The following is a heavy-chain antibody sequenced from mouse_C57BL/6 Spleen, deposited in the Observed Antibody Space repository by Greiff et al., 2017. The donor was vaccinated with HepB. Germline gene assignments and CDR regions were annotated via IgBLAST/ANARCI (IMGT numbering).Heavy chain of an antibody. CDR3: ARYRGFGAMDY. V-gene: IGHV7-3*01. CDR1: GFTFTAYY. Sequence: EVHLVESGGGLVQPGGSLSLSCAASGFTFTAYYMSWVRQPPGKALEWLGFIRNKANGYTTEYSASVKGRFTISRDNSQSILYLQMNALRAEDSATYYCARYRGFGAMDYWGQGTSVTVSS. J-gene: IGHJ4*01. D-gene: IGHD3-1*01. CDR2: IRNKANGYTT.